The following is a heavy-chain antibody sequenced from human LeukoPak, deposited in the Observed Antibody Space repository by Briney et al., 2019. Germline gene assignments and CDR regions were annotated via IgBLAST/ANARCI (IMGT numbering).Heavy chain of an antibody. V-gene: IGHV3-30*04. D-gene: IGHD2-2*01. CDR3: ARDGCSSTSCYVPPPY. CDR1: GFTFSSYA. CDR2: ISYDGSNK. J-gene: IGHJ4*02. Sequence: GGSLRLSCAVSGFTFSSYAMHWVRQAPGKGLEGGAVISYDGSNKYYADSVKGRFTISRDNSKNTLYLQMNSLRAEDTAVYYCARDGCSSTSCYVPPPYWGQGTLVTVPS.